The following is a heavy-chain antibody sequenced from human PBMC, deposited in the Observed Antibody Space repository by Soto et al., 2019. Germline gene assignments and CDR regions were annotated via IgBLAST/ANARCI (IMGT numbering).Heavy chain of an antibody. D-gene: IGHD3-3*01. CDR2: ITASNGNK. Sequence: ASVKVSFRVSGYTFTSYGISWVRPAPAHGLEWMGWITASNGNKNNAQKLQGRVNMTTDTSTSTAYMELRSLRSDDTAVYYCARAKETAIFGVLISYGMDVWGQGTTV. CDR1: GYTFTSYG. CDR3: ARAKETAIFGVLISYGMDV. J-gene: IGHJ6*02. V-gene: IGHV1-18*04.